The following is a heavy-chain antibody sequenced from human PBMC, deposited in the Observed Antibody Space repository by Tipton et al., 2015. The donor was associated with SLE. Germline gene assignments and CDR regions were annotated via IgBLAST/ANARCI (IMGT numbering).Heavy chain of an antibody. Sequence: TLSLTCTVSGGSISSYYWSWIRQPPGKGLEWIGDISYSGSTNYSPSLKSRVTISVDTSKNQFSLKLSSVTAADTAVYYCARDVPGITMVQGDALDIWGQGTMVTVSS. CDR2: ISYSGST. D-gene: IGHD3-10*01. CDR1: GGSISSYY. J-gene: IGHJ3*02. V-gene: IGHV4-59*01. CDR3: ARDVPGITMVQGDALDI.